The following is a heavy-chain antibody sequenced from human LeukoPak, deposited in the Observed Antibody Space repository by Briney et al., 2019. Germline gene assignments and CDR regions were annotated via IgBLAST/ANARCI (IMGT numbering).Heavy chain of an antibody. CDR2: ISGSGGST. J-gene: IGHJ4*02. CDR3: AKDLKWEATGGFDY. D-gene: IGHD1-26*01. V-gene: IGHV3-23*01. Sequence: PGGSLRLSCAASGFTFSRYWMHWVRQAPGKGLEWVSAISGSGGSTYYADSVKGRFTISRDNSENTLYLQMNSLRAEDTAVYYCAKDLKWEATGGFDYWGQGTLVTVSS. CDR1: GFTFSRYW.